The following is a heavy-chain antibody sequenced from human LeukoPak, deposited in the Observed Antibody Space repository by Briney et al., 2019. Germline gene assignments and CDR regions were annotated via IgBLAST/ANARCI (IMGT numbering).Heavy chain of an antibody. CDR2: IIPIFGTA. CDR1: GYTFTSYY. CDR3: ARGGGREGYGSGSYYAYYYMDV. V-gene: IGHV1-69*13. J-gene: IGHJ6*03. D-gene: IGHD3-10*01. Sequence: RASVNVSCKASGYTFTSYYMHWVRQAPGQGLEWMGGIIPIFGTANYAQKFQGRVTITADESTSTAYMELSSLRSEDTAVYYCARGGGREGYGSGSYYAYYYMDVWGKGTTVTISS.